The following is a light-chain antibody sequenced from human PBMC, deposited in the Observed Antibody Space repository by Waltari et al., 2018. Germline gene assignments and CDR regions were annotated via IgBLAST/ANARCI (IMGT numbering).Light chain of an antibody. CDR1: SSNIGAGYY. CDR3: SAWDSSLSTWV. CDR2: ENN. Sequence: QSVLTQPPSASGAPGQRVTISCPGSSSNIGAGYYVSWYQQFPGTAPKLLIYENNKGPAGVSEGFSGSKSGTSASRTITGLQSEDEADYYCSAWDSSLSTWVFGGGTRLTVL. J-gene: IGLJ3*02. V-gene: IGLV1-40*01.